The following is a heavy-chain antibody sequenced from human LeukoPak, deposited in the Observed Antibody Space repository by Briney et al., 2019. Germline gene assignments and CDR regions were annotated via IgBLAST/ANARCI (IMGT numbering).Heavy chain of an antibody. J-gene: IGHJ4*02. CDR3: ARDPTLSVAEGDY. D-gene: IGHD6-19*01. CDR2: FDPEDGET. CDR1: GYTLTELS. Sequence: ASVKVSCKVSGYTLTELSMHWVRRAPGKGLEWMGGFDPEDGETIYAQKFQGRVTMTEDTSTDTVYMELSSLRSEDTAVYYCARDPTLSVAEGDYWGQGTLVTVSS. V-gene: IGHV1-24*01.